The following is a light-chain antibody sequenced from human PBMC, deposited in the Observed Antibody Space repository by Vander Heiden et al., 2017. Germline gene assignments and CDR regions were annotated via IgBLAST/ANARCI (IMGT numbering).Light chain of an antibody. CDR1: QSVLHRSNNKNY. Sequence: DIVMTQSPDPLAVSLGERAAINCKSSQSVLHRSNNKNYLAWYQQKPGQPTELLIYWASTRELGVPDRFSGSGSGTDFTLTISSLQAEDVAVYYCQQHYSTPLTFGGGTKVEIK. V-gene: IGKV4-1*01. CDR3: QQHYSTPLT. CDR2: WAS. J-gene: IGKJ4*01.